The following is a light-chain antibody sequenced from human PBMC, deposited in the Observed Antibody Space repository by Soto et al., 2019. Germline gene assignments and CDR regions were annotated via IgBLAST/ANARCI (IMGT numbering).Light chain of an antibody. J-gene: IGKJ1*01. CDR2: DAS. V-gene: IGKV1-5*01. Sequence: DIQMTQSPSTLSASIGERVTITCRASQSISKWLAWHQQKPGKAPKLLIYDASTLQSGVPPRFSGSGSGTEFTLTISRLEPEDFAVYYCQQYGASPRTFGQGTKVDIK. CDR1: QSISKW. CDR3: QQYGASPRT.